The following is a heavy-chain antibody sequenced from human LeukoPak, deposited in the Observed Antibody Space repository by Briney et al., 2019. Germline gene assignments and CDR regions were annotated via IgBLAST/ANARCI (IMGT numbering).Heavy chain of an antibody. J-gene: IGHJ6*03. CDR3: AKDADYYYGSGNSMDV. CDR1: GFTFSSYG. D-gene: IGHD3-10*01. Sequence: GGSLRLSCAASGFTFSSYGMHWVRQAPGKGLEWVAFIRYDGSNKYYADSVKGRFTISRDNSKNTLYLQMNSLRAEDTAVYYCAKDADYYYGSGNSMDVWGKGTTVTISS. V-gene: IGHV3-30*02. CDR2: IRYDGSNK.